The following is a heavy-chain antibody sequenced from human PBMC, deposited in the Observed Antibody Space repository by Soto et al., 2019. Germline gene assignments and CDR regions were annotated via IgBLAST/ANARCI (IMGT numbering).Heavy chain of an antibody. CDR2: MPYDGSNK. J-gene: IGHJ4*02. Sequence: QVQLVESGGGVVQSGRSLRLSCAASGFTFSRYDMHWVRQAPGKGLQWVAVMPYDGSNKYYADSVKGRFTISRDNSKNTLYLQMNSLSPEDTAVYYCAYNSDYSGFDYWGQGTLVTVSS. V-gene: IGHV3-30*03. CDR1: GFTFSRYD. D-gene: IGHD1-26*01. CDR3: AYNSDYSGFDY.